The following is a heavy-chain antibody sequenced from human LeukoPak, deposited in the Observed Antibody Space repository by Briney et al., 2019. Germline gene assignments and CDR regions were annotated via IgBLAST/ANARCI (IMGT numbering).Heavy chain of an antibody. CDR2: ISSSSSYT. Sequence: GGSLILSCAASGFTFSDYYMSWIRQAPGKGLEWVSYISSSSSYTNYADSVKGRFTISRDNAKNSLYLQMNSLRAEDTAVYYCARGHNIVATKPYFDYWGQGTLVTVSS. J-gene: IGHJ4*02. CDR1: GFTFSDYY. D-gene: IGHD5-12*01. CDR3: ARGHNIVATKPYFDY. V-gene: IGHV3-11*05.